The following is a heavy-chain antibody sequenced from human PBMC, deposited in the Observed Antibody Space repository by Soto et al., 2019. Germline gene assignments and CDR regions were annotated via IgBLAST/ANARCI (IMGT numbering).Heavy chain of an antibody. J-gene: IGHJ4*02. V-gene: IGHV3-7*02. CDR3: AKHGFYNLDH. CDR2: MNQDGSEK. Sequence: EVQLVESGGGLVQPGGSLRLSCAVSGLTFSSHWMTCVRQAPGKGLELVANMNQDGSEKLYVDSVKGRFTISRDNAKNSLYLQMNSLRVEDTAIYYCAKHGFYNLDHWGPGTLVTVSS. D-gene: IGHD3-9*01. CDR1: GLTFSSHW.